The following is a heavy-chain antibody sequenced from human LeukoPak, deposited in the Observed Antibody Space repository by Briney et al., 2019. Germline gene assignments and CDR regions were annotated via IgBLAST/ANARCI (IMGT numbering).Heavy chain of an antibody. V-gene: IGHV3-11*05. CDR2: ISGSSSYT. J-gene: IGHJ6*02. Sequence: PGGSLRLSCTVSGFTFSDWYMSWIRQAPGKGLEWVSYISGSSSYTDYADSVKGRFTISRDNAKNSLYLQMNSLRAEDAAVYYCARGHYGLDVWGQGTLVTVSS. CDR3: ARGHYGLDV. CDR1: GFTFSDWY.